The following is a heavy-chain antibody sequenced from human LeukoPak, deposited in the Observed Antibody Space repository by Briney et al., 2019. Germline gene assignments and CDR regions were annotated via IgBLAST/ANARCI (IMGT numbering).Heavy chain of an antibody. CDR1: GFSVGSDY. CDR2: IYSGGST. Sequence: GGSLRLSCATSGFSVGSDYMSWVRQAPGKGLEWVSVIYSGGSTYYADSAKGRFTISRDNSKNTLYLQMNSLRAEDTAVYYCAKENLRYMIVNAFDIWGQGTMVTVSS. J-gene: IGHJ3*02. CDR3: AKENLRYMIVNAFDI. V-gene: IGHV3-53*01. D-gene: IGHD3-22*01.